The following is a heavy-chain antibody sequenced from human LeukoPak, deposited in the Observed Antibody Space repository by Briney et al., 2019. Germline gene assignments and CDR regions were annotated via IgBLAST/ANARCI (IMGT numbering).Heavy chain of an antibody. Sequence: GGSLRLSCAASGFTFSSYGMSWVRQAPGKGLEWDSAISGSGGSTYYADSVKGRFTISRDNSKDTLYLQMNSLRAEDTAVYYCAKSLGLVGKYYFDYWGQGTLVTVSS. CDR1: GFTFSSYG. CDR2: ISGSGGST. V-gene: IGHV3-23*01. J-gene: IGHJ4*02. CDR3: AKSLGLVGKYYFDY. D-gene: IGHD2-8*02.